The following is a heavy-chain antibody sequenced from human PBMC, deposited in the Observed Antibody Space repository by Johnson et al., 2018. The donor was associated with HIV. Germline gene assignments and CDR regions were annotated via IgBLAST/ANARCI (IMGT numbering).Heavy chain of an antibody. D-gene: IGHD3-22*01. CDR2: ISYDGSNK. CDR1: GFTFSSYA. Sequence: QVQLVESGGGVVQPGRSLRLSCAASGFTFSSYAMLWVRQAPGKGLEWVAVISYDGSNKYYADSVKGRFTISRDNSKNTLYLQMNSLRAEDTAVYYCATYYDNSGYTLWGNAFDIWGQGTMVTVSS. V-gene: IGHV3-30-3*01. CDR3: ATYYDNSGYTLWGNAFDI. J-gene: IGHJ3*02.